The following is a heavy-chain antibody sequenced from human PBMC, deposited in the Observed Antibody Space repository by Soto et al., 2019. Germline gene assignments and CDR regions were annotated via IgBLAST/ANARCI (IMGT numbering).Heavy chain of an antibody. CDR3: VSWVSQHFDY. D-gene: IGHD2-8*01. V-gene: IGHV3-23*01. CDR2: ISSDGANK. CDR1: GFTFNSRSSHG. J-gene: IGHJ4*02. Sequence: GGSLRLSCAVLGFTFNSRSSHGMSWVRQAPGKGPEWVSTISSDGANKHCAESVKGRFTISKDTSRNTVDLHMNSLGAEDTAMYFCVSWVSQHFDYWGQGILVTVSS.